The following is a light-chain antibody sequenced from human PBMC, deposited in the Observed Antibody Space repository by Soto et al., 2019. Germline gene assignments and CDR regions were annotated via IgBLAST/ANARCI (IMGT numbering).Light chain of an antibody. Sequence: EIVMTQSPATLSVSPGERATLSCRASQSVGSNLAWYQQKPGQAPRLLIYVASTRATGLPARFSGSGSGTEFALTISSLQSEDFAVYYCQQCNNWPLTFGGGTKVEIK. CDR2: VAS. V-gene: IGKV3-15*01. J-gene: IGKJ4*01. CDR1: QSVGSN. CDR3: QQCNNWPLT.